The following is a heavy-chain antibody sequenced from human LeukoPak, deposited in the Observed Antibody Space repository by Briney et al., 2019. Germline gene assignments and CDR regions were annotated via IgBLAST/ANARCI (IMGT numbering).Heavy chain of an antibody. CDR2: ISGSGGST. J-gene: IGHJ4*02. V-gene: IGHV3-23*01. CDR1: GFTFSSYA. D-gene: IGHD6-19*01. CDR3: AKDLLRIAVAGVYYFDY. Sequence: GRSLRLSCAASGFTFSSYAMSWVRQAPGKGLEWVSAISGSGGSTYYADSVKGRFTISRDNSKNTLYLQMNSLRAEDTAVYYCAKDLLRIAVAGVYYFDYWGQGTLVTVSS.